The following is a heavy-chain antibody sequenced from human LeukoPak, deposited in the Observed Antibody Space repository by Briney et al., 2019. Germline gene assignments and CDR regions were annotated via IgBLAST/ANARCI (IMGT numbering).Heavy chain of an antibody. D-gene: IGHD3-10*01. Sequence: SETLSLTCTVSGGSISSSNYQWGWIRQPPGKGLEWIGSIYYSGSTYDNPSRKSRVTISVDTSKNQFSLKLSSVAAADTAVYYCARQAKLWFGESLLYYFDYWGQGTLVTVSS. V-gene: IGHV4-39*01. J-gene: IGHJ4*02. CDR2: IYYSGST. CDR3: ARQAKLWFGESLLYYFDY. CDR1: GGSISSSNYQ.